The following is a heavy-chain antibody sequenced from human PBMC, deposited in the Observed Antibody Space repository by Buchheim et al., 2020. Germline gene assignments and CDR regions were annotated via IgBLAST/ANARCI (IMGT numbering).Heavy chain of an antibody. J-gene: IGHJ5*02. Sequence: QVHLVESGGGVVQPGRSLRLSCAASGFDFSGCGMHWGRQAPGKGLEWVAVISSDGNKKYYADSVNGRFTISRDNSRNTLYPQMDSLWPEDTAVYYCAKDLSGSYWSADHWGQGTL. CDR3: AKDLSGSYWSADH. D-gene: IGHD1-26*01. V-gene: IGHV3-30*18. CDR1: GFDFSGCG. CDR2: ISSDGNKK.